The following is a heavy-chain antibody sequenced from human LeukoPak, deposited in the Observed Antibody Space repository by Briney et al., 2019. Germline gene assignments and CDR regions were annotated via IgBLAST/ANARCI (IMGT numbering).Heavy chain of an antibody. V-gene: IGHV3-30*04. CDR2: ISYDGSNK. Sequence: PGGSLRLSCAASGFTFSSYAMHWVRQAPGKGLEWVAVISYDGSNKYYADSVKGRFTISRDNSKNTLYLQMNSPRAEDTAVYYCARDSDYYGSVPRDYWGQGTLVTVSS. CDR1: GFTFSSYA. D-gene: IGHD3-10*01. CDR3: ARDSDYYGSVPRDY. J-gene: IGHJ4*02.